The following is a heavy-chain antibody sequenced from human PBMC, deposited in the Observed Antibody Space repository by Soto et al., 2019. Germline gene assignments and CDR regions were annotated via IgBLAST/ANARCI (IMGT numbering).Heavy chain of an antibody. J-gene: IGHJ6*03. CDR2: ISDSGDTT. Sequence: EVQLLDSGGGLVQPGGSLRLSCVASGFTFNNYGVSWVRQAPGKGLEWVSSISDSGDTTYYADSVKGRFTISRDNSKNTMDLQMNSLRVEDTALYYCASKGAGYCSGGSCYYMGGWGKGTTVAVSS. CDR3: ASKGAGYCSGGSCYYMGG. V-gene: IGHV3-23*01. D-gene: IGHD2-15*01. CDR1: GFTFNNYG.